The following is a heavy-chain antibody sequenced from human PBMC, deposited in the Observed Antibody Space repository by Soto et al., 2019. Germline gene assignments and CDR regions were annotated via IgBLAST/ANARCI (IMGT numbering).Heavy chain of an antibody. CDR1: GYTFTSYD. CDR2: MNPNSGNT. Sequence: QVQLVQSGAEVKKPGASVKVSCKASGYTFTSYDINWVRQATGQGLEWMGWMNPNSGNTGYAQKFQGRVTITRNTYISTASMELSSLRSEDTAVYYCARDFPTYYYGLIDPWGQGTLVTVSS. J-gene: IGHJ5*02. V-gene: IGHV1-8*01. D-gene: IGHD3-10*01. CDR3: ARDFPTYYYGLIDP.